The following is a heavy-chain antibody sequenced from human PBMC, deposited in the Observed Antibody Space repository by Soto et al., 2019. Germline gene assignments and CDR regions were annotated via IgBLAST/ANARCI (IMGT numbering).Heavy chain of an antibody. D-gene: IGHD6-19*01. CDR1: CGSFSGYY. CDR3: ARASSIAVAYDY. CDR2: INHRGST. J-gene: IGHJ4*02. Sequence: SETLSLTCAVYCGSFSGYYWRCIRQPPGKGLEWIGEINHRGSTNYNPSRKIRVTISVDTSKNQFSLKLSSVTAADTAVYYCARASSIAVAYDYWGQGTLVTVSS. V-gene: IGHV4-34*01.